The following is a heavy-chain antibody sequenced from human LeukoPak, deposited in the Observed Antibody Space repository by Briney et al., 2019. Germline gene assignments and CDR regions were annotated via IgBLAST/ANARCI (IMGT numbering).Heavy chain of an antibody. Sequence: SETLSLTCAVSGGSISSGGYSWSWIRQPPGKGLEWIGYIYHSGSTYYNPSLKSRVTISVDTSKNQFSLKLSSVTAADTAVYYCARSGGYSSPQNYWGQGTLVTVSS. CDR1: GGSISSGGYS. CDR3: ARSGGYSSPQNY. D-gene: IGHD6-19*01. V-gene: IGHV4-30-2*02. J-gene: IGHJ4*02. CDR2: IYHSGST.